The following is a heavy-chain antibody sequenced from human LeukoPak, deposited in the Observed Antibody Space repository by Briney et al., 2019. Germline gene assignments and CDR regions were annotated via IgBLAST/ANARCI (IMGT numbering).Heavy chain of an antibody. CDR3: ARGDDSSGYYIHAFDI. J-gene: IGHJ3*02. CDR2: ITTDGSST. D-gene: IGHD3-22*01. CDR1: GFTFSSYW. Sequence: GGSLRLPCAASGFTFSSYWMHWVRQAPGKGLVWVSRITTDGSSTYYADSVKGRFTISRDNSKNTLYLQMNSLRAEDTAVYYCARGDDSSGYYIHAFDIWGQGTMVTVSS. V-gene: IGHV3-74*01.